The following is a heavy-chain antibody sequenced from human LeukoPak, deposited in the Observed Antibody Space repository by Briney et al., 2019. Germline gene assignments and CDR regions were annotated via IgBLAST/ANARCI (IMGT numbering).Heavy chain of an antibody. CDR2: IYYSGST. J-gene: IGHJ5*02. V-gene: IGHV4-31*03. Sequence: SRTLSLTCTVSGGSISSGGYYWSWIRQHPGKGLEWIGYIYYSGSTYYNPSLKSRVTISVDTSKNQFSLKLSSVTAADTAVYYCARGGTMVRGVSNWFDPWGQGTLVTVSS. D-gene: IGHD3-10*01. CDR3: ARGGTMVRGVSNWFDP. CDR1: GGSISSGGYY.